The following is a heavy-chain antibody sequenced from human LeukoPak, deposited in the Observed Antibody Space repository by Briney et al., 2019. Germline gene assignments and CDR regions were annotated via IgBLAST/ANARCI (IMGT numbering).Heavy chain of an antibody. CDR1: ELSFSTYW. CDR2: LNQDGSDK. D-gene: IGHD3-22*01. J-gene: IGHJ3*01. CDR3: ARYYDGAGYYDAFDV. V-gene: IGHV3-7*01. Sequence: GGSLRLSCVASELSFSTYWMAWVRQAPGKGLEWVANLNQDGSDKYYVDSVTGRFTISRDNAKNSLYLQMNSLRVEDTAMYYCARYYDGAGYYDAFDVWGQGTMVTVSS.